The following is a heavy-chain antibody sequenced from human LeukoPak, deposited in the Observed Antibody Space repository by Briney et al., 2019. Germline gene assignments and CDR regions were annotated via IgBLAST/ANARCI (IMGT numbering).Heavy chain of an antibody. CDR3: ARVHYYYDSSGYYYYFDY. D-gene: IGHD3-22*01. Sequence: ASVKVSCKASGYTFTGYYMHWVRQAPGQGLEWMGWINPNSGGTNYAQKFQGRVTMTRDTSISTAYMELSRLRSDDTAVYYCARVHYYYDSSGYYYYFDYWGQGTLVTVSS. J-gene: IGHJ4*02. CDR1: GYTFTGYY. CDR2: INPNSGGT. V-gene: IGHV1-2*02.